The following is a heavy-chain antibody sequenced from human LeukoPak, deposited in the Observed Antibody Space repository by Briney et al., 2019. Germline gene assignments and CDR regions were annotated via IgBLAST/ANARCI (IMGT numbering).Heavy chain of an antibody. V-gene: IGHV4-38-2*01. Sequence: SETLSLTCAVSGYSISSGYYWGWIRQSPGKGLEWIGSIYQSGTTYYNPSLKSRVTISVDTSKNQFSLKLSSVTAADAAVYYCTCDPNWVFDNWGQGTLVTVSS. J-gene: IGHJ4*02. D-gene: IGHD7-27*01. CDR2: IYQSGTT. CDR3: TCDPNWVFDN. CDR1: GYSISSGYY.